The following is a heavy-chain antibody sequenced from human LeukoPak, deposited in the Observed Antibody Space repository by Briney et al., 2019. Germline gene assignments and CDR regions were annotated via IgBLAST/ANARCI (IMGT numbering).Heavy chain of an antibody. Sequence: PGGSLRLSCAASGFTFSSYGMHWVRQAPGKGLEWVAVISYDGSNKYYADSVKGRFTISRDNSKNTLYLQMNSLRAEDTAVYYCAKDLAIVGASTWGAFDIWGQGTMVTVSS. D-gene: IGHD1-26*01. V-gene: IGHV3-30*18. CDR3: AKDLAIVGASTWGAFDI. CDR1: GFTFSSYG. J-gene: IGHJ3*02. CDR2: ISYDGSNK.